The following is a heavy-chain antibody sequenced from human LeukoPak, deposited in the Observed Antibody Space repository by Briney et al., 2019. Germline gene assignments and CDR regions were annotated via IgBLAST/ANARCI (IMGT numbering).Heavy chain of an antibody. CDR1: GLIGSTSY. V-gene: IGHV3-66*01. CDR2: IYTDGST. J-gene: IGHJ4*02. Sequence: GGSLRLSCAASGLIGSTSYLTWVRQAPGKGLEWVSVIYTDGSTYYADSVKGRFTISRDNSRDTLHLLMDSLRVEDTAFYYCARGPAVAGTPDYWGQGTLVTVSS. CDR3: ARGPAVAGTPDY. D-gene: IGHD6-19*01.